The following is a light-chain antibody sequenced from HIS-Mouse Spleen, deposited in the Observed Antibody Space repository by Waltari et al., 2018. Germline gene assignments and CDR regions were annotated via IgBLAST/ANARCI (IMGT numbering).Light chain of an antibody. J-gene: IGLJ2*01. CDR3: QVWDSSTVV. Sequence: SYELTQPLSVSVALGQTARITCGGNNIGSKNVHWYQRKPGQAPVLVIYRDSNRPSGILERVSGSNSGNTATMTSSRAQAGDEADYYCQVWDSSTVVFGGGTKLTVL. CDR2: RDS. V-gene: IGLV3-9*01. CDR1: NIGSKN.